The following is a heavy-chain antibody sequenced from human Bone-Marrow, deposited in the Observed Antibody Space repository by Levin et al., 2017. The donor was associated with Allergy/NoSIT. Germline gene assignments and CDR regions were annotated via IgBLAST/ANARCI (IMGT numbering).Heavy chain of an antibody. J-gene: IGHJ4*02. CDR3: AREKGAGTYMGFDY. Sequence: SETLSLTCVVSGGSISSNNWWIWVRQSPGKGLEWVGEIYHNGNTNYNPSLMSRVTMTIEKSRNQFSLILNSVTAADTAVYFCAREKGAGTYMGFDYWGQGTLVTVSS. V-gene: IGHV4/OR15-8*02. CDR1: GGSISSNNW. CDR2: IYHNGNT. D-gene: IGHD3-10*01.